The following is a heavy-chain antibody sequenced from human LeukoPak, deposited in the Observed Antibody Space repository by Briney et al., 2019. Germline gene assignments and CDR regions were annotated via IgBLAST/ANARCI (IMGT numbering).Heavy chain of an antibody. CDR1: GFTFSSHG. V-gene: IGHV3-30*02. J-gene: IGHJ3*02. D-gene: IGHD3-22*01. CDR3: AKDAFGYYDSSGYYAGSDAFDI. CDR2: IRYDGSNK. Sequence: PGGSLRLSCAASGFTFSSHGMHWVRQAPGKGLEWVAFIRYDGSNKYYADSVKGRFTISRDNSKNTLYLQMNSLRAEDTAVYYCAKDAFGYYDSSGYYAGSDAFDIWGQGTMVTVSS.